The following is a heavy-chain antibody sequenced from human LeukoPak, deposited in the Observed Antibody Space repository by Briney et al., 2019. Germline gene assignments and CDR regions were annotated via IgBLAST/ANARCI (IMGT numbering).Heavy chain of an antibody. CDR3: AREQVVPYFDY. V-gene: IGHV4-4*07. CDR1: GGSFTNYY. J-gene: IGHJ4*02. D-gene: IGHD6-13*01. CDR2: ISTSGNT. Sequence: SETLSLTCAVYGGSFTNYYWSWIRQPAGKGLEWIGRISTSGNTNYNPSNPSLKSRVTISVDTSKNQFSLKLSSVTAADTAVYYCAREQVVPYFDYWGQGTLVTVSS.